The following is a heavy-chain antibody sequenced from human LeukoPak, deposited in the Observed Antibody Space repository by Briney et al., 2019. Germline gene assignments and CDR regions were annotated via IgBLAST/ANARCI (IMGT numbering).Heavy chain of an antibody. CDR3: ARALGGDYDY. Sequence: GGSLSLFCAPSGSTFDHYDMSCVRQSLENGLEWVSCINWNGGSEGYAVSVKGRLTISRDNAKNSLYLQMNSLRAEDTALYYCARALGGDYDYWGQGTLVSVST. D-gene: IGHD2-21*01. CDR2: INWNGGSE. J-gene: IGHJ4*02. V-gene: IGHV3-20*04. CDR1: GSTFDHYD.